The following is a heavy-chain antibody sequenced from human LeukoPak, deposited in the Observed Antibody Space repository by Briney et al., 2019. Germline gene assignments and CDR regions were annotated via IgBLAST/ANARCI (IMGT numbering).Heavy chain of an antibody. CDR2: IYYSGST. CDR3: ARDRGDYIFDY. D-gene: IGHD4-17*01. Sequence: SETLSLTCTVSGGSISSGDYYWSWIRQPPGKGLEWIGYIYYSGSTYYNPSLKSRVTISVDTSKNQFSLKVTSVTAADTAVYYCARDRGDYIFDYWGQGTLVTVSS. CDR1: GGSISSGDYY. V-gene: IGHV4-30-4*01. J-gene: IGHJ4*02.